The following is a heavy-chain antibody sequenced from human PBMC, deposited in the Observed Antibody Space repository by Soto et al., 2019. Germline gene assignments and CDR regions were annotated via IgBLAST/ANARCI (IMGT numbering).Heavy chain of an antibody. CDR3: ARPWGQLSTYYYGMDT. Sequence: QVQLVESGGGVVQPGRSLTLSCAASGFTLRHYAMHWVRQAPGKGLEWVATISYDGDNKYYTDSVKGPFTISRDNSKNTLYLQMNSLRPEDTAVYYCARPWGQLSTYYYGMDTWGQGTTVTVSS. J-gene: IGHJ6*02. CDR1: GFTLRHYA. CDR2: ISYDGDNK. V-gene: IGHV3-30-3*01. D-gene: IGHD3-16*01.